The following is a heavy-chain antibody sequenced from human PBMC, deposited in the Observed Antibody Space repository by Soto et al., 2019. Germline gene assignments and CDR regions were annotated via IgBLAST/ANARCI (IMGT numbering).Heavy chain of an antibody. J-gene: IGHJ4*02. CDR3: AAVEMATITDFDY. D-gene: IGHD5-12*01. V-gene: IGHV1-58*01. CDR2: IVVGNGNT. Sequence: SVKVSCKTSGFTFSTSAVQWVRQARGQSLEWIGWIVVGNGNTNYAQKFQERVTITRDMSTSTAYMELSSLRSEDTAVYYCAAVEMATITDFDYWGQGTLVTVSS. CDR1: GFTFSTSA.